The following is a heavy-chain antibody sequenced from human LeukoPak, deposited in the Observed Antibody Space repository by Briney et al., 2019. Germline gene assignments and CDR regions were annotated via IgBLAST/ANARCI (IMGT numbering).Heavy chain of an antibody. CDR2: ISNDATKK. Sequence: GGSLRLSCAASGFTFSTYAMHWVRQAPGKGLEWVAVISNDATKKYYADSVKGRSTISRDNSESTLYLQMNSLRAEDTAVYYCARDLGYYGMDVWGQGTTVTVSS. J-gene: IGHJ6*02. V-gene: IGHV3-30*03. CDR1: GFTFSTYA. CDR3: ARDLGYYGMDV. D-gene: IGHD3-16*01.